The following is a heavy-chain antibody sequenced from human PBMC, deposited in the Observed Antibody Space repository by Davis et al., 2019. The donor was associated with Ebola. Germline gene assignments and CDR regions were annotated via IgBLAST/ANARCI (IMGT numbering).Heavy chain of an antibody. Sequence: MPSDTLSLPCAVYGGSFSGYYWSWIRQPPGKGLEWIGEINHSGSTNYNPSLKSRVTISVDTSKNQFSLKLSSVTAADTAVYYCARALYYYDSSGYYSYWGQGTLVTVSS. D-gene: IGHD3-22*01. J-gene: IGHJ4*02. V-gene: IGHV4-34*01. CDR2: INHSGST. CDR1: GGSFSGYY. CDR3: ARALYYYDSSGYYSY.